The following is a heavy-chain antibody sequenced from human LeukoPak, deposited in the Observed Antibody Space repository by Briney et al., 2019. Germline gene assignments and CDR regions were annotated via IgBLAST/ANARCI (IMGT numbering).Heavy chain of an antibody. CDR1: KFTFSNYG. CDR3: ARHDWFDP. Sequence: GGSLRLSCTASKFTFSNYGMQWVRQAPGKGLEWVAVVSSDGGTKYYADSVKGRFTISRDNSRNTMYLQMNSLRAEDTAVYYCARHDWFDPWGRGTLVTVSS. J-gene: IGHJ5*02. V-gene: IGHV3-30*03. CDR2: VSSDGGTK.